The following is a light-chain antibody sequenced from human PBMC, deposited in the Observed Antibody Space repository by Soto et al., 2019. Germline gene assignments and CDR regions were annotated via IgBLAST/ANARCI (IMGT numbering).Light chain of an antibody. Sequence: DIQMTQSPSSLSASVGDRVTITCRASQGISNYIAWYQQKPGKAPKLLIYAASTLQSGVPSRFSGSGSGTDFTLTINSPQPEDVATYSCQKYSSVPLFGPGTKLDIK. J-gene: IGKJ3*01. CDR1: QGISNY. V-gene: IGKV1-27*01. CDR2: AAS. CDR3: QKYSSVPL.